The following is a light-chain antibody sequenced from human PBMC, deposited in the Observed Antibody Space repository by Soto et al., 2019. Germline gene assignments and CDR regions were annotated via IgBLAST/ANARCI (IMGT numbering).Light chain of an antibody. CDR1: SSDVGSYYP. J-gene: IGLJ1*01. CDR2: EVN. Sequence: QSVLTQPASMSGSPGQSITISCTGTSSDVGSYYPVSWFQQHPGKAPKLIIYEVNKRPSGVSVRFSGSKSGNTASLTIFGLQAADEAEYYCCSYAGDTTFFVFGTGTKVTVL. CDR3: CSYAGDTTFFV. V-gene: IGLV2-23*02.